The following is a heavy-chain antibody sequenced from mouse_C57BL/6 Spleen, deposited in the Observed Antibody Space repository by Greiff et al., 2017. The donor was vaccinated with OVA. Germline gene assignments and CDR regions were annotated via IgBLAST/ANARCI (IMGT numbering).Heavy chain of an antibody. V-gene: IGHV8-12*01. Sequence: QVILKECGPGILQSSQTLSLTCSFSGFSLSTSGMGVSWIRQPSGKGLDWLAHLYWDDDKRSNPSLKSRLTISKATSRNQVFLNIPSADTADTATYYCARRVTSWFAYWGQGTLATVSA. CDR3: ARRVTSWFAY. D-gene: IGHD1-3*01. J-gene: IGHJ3*01. CDR1: GFSLSTSGMG. CDR2: LYWDDDK.